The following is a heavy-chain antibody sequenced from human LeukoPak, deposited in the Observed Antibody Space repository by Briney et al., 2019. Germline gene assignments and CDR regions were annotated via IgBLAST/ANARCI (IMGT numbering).Heavy chain of an antibody. D-gene: IGHD2-8*01. CDR3: ARGYCTNGACYPTYYYYYYMDV. CDR2: IIPIFGTA. J-gene: IGHJ6*03. CDR1: GGTFSSYA. V-gene: IGHV1-69*01. Sequence: GSSVKVSCKASGGTFSSYAISWVRQAPGQGLEWMGGIIPIFGTANYAQKFQGRVTITADESTSTAYMELSSLRSEDTAVYYCARGYCTNGACYPTYYYYYYMDVWGKGTTVTVSS.